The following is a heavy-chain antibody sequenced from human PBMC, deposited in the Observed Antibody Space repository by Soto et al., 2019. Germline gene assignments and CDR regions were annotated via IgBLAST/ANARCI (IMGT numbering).Heavy chain of an antibody. CDR3: ATQRSGGSSAYAFDI. CDR1: GFTFSSYA. CDR2: ISGSGGST. Sequence: EVQLLESGGGLVQPGGSLRLSCAASGFTFSSYAMSWVRQAPGKGLEWVSAISGSGGSTYYADSVKGRFTISRDNSKNTLYLQMHSLRAEDTAVDYCATQRSGGSSAYAFDIWGQGTMVTVSS. J-gene: IGHJ3*02. V-gene: IGHV3-23*01. D-gene: IGHD2-15*01.